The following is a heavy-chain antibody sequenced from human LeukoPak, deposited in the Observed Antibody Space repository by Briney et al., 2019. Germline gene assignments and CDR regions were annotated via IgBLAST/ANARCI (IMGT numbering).Heavy chain of an antibody. CDR1: GGSISSSSYY. CDR2: IYYSGST. V-gene: IGHV4-39*07. Sequence: SETLSLTCTVSGGSISSSSYYWGWIRQPPGKGLEWIGSIYYSGSTYYNPSLKSRVTISVDTSKNQFSLKLSSVTAADTAVYYCARVFSGLDYWGQGTLVTVSS. CDR3: ARVFSGLDY. D-gene: IGHD2-8*02. J-gene: IGHJ4*02.